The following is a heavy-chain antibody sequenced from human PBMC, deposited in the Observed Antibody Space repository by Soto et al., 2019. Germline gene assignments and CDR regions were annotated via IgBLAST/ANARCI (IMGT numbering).Heavy chain of an antibody. V-gene: IGHV4-61*08. J-gene: IGHJ4*02. Sequence: SETLSLTCTVSGGSISSGDYYWSWIRQPPGKGLEWIGYIHYSGSTNYNPSLKGRVTMSVDTSKNQFSLKLTSVNTADTAIYYCTRGGDPYKTGHWGQGTLVTVSS. CDR3: TRGGDPYKTGH. D-gene: IGHD2-21*01. CDR2: IHYSGST. CDR1: GGSISSGDYY.